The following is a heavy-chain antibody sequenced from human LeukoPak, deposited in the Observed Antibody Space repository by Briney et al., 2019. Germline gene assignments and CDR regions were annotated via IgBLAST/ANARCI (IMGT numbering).Heavy chain of an antibody. Sequence: ASVKVSCKASGYTFTSYDINWVRQATGQGLEWMGWMNPNSGNTGYAQKFQGRVTMTRNTSISTAYMELSSLRSEDTAVYYCARSAAAGINYYYYYYMDVWGKGTTVTISS. CDR3: ARSAAAGINYYYYYYMDV. V-gene: IGHV1-8*01. CDR1: GYTFTSYD. J-gene: IGHJ6*03. CDR2: MNPNSGNT. D-gene: IGHD6-13*01.